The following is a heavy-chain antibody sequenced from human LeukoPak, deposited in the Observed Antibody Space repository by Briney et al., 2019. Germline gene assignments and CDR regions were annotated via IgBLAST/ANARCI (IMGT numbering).Heavy chain of an antibody. CDR1: GGSITSGNYY. V-gene: IGHV4-30-4*01. CDR3: ARPYYYDSRIDP. CDR2: MYYSGST. D-gene: IGHD3-22*01. J-gene: IGHJ5*02. Sequence: SETLSLTCTVSGGSITSGNYYWSWIRQPPGKGLEWLAYMYYSGSTYYNPSLKSRVTMSADTSKNQLSLKLSSVTAADTAVYYCARPYYYDSRIDPWGQGILVTVSS.